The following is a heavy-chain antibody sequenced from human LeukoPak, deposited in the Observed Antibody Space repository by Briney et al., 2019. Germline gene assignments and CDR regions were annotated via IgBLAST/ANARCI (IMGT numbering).Heavy chain of an antibody. Sequence: GGSLRLSCAASGFTFDDYAMHWVRQAPGKGLEWVSGISWNSGSIGYADSVKGRFTISRDNAKNSLYLQMNSLRAEDTALYYCAKVELGTFDYWGQGTLVTVSS. V-gene: IGHV3-9*01. J-gene: IGHJ4*02. CDR3: AKVELGTFDY. CDR1: GFTFDDYA. CDR2: ISWNSGSI. D-gene: IGHD7-27*01.